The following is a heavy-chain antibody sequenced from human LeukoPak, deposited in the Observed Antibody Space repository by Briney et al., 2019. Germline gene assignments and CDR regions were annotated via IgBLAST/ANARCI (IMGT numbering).Heavy chain of an antibody. Sequence: GSLRLSCAASGFTVRCNLQSWGRQAPGEGVGGVFIFYNGGSTYYADSVKGRFTISRHNSKNTVYLQMNSLRSEDTAVYYCARDSGGYSSSGYYYYGMDVWGQGTTVTVSS. CDR3: ARDSGGYSSSGYYYYGMDV. CDR2: FYNGGST. V-gene: IGHV3-53*04. D-gene: IGHD6-13*01. CDR1: GFTVRCNL. J-gene: IGHJ6*02.